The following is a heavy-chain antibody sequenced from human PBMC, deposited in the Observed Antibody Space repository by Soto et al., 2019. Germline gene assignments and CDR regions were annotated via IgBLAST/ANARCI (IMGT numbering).Heavy chain of an antibody. CDR2: MNPNSGNT. V-gene: IGHV1-8*01. Sequence: QVQLVQSGAEVKKPGASVKVSCKASGYTFTSYDINWVRQATGQGLEWMGWMNPNSGNTGYAQKFQGRVTMTRNTSISTAYMELSSLRSEDTAVYYCASSRGAAGCYGGNALDSWGQGTLVTVSS. CDR1: GYTFTSYD. J-gene: IGHJ4*02. D-gene: IGHD4-17*01. CDR3: ASSRGAAGCYGGNALDS.